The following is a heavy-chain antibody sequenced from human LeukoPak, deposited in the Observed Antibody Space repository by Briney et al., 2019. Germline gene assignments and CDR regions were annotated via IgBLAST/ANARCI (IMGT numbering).Heavy chain of an antibody. D-gene: IGHD6-19*01. J-gene: IGHJ4*02. CDR2: INPSGGST. Sequence: ASVKVSCKASGYTFTIYYMHWVRQAPGQGLEWMGIINPSGGSTSYAQKFQGRVTMTRDMSTSTVYMELSSLRSEDTAVYYCARDSAGAPEGYWGQGALVTVSS. CDR1: GYTFTIYY. V-gene: IGHV1-46*01. CDR3: ARDSAGAPEGY.